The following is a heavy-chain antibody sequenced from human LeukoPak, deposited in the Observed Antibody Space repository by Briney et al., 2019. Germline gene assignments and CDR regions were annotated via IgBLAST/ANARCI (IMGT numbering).Heavy chain of an antibody. V-gene: IGHV4-34*01. CDR1: GFTFSSYW. Sequence: SGGSLRLSCAASGFTFSSYWMSWVRQPPGKGLEWIGEINHSGSTNYNPSLKSRVTISVDTSKNQFSLKLSSVTAADTAVYYCARAGRRGYILPRPGWFDPWGQGTPVTVSS. J-gene: IGHJ5*02. CDR2: INHSGST. D-gene: IGHD3-3*01. CDR3: ARAGRRGYILPRPGWFDP.